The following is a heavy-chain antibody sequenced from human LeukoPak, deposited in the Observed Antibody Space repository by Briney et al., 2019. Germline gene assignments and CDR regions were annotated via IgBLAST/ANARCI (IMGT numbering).Heavy chain of an antibody. V-gene: IGHV4-61*02. Sequence: PSETLSLTCTVSGGSISSGSYYWSWIRQPAGKGLEWIGRIYTSGSTNYNPSLKSRVTISVDTSKNQFSLKLSSVTAADTAMYYCARGRIVGANYFDYWGQGTLVTVSS. CDR3: ARGRIVGANYFDY. J-gene: IGHJ4*02. CDR2: IYTSGST. CDR1: GGSISSGSYY. D-gene: IGHD1-26*01.